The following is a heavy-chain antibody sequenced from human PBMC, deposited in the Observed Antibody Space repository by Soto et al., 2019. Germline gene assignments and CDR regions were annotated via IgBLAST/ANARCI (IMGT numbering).Heavy chain of an antibody. D-gene: IGHD3-22*01. V-gene: IGHV3-30-3*01. Sequence: GGSLRLSCAASGFTFSSYAMHWVRQAPGKGLEWVAVISYDGSNKYYADSVKGRFTISRDNSKSTLYLQMNSLRAEDTAVYYCARVDYYDSSESYDYWGQGTLVTVSS. CDR3: ARVDYYDSSESYDY. CDR1: GFTFSSYA. J-gene: IGHJ4*02. CDR2: ISYDGSNK.